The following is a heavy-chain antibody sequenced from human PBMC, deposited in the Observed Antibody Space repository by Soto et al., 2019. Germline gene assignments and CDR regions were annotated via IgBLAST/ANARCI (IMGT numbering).Heavy chain of an antibody. J-gene: IGHJ4*02. Sequence: LSLTCTVSGGSISSYYWSWIRQPPGKGLEWIGYIYYSGSTNYNPSLKSRVTISVDTSKDQFSLKLSSVTAADTAVYYCASSDYGDYYFDYWGQGTLVTVSS. D-gene: IGHD4-17*01. V-gene: IGHV4-59*01. CDR2: IYYSGST. CDR3: ASSDYGDYYFDY. CDR1: GGSISSYY.